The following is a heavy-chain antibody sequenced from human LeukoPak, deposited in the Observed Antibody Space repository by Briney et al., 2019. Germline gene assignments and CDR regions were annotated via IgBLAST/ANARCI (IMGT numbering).Heavy chain of an antibody. CDR2: IYTSGST. Sequence: SGTLSLTCTVSGGSISSGSYYWSWIGQPAGKGLEWIGRIYTSGSTNYNPSLKSRVTISVDTSKNQFSLKLSSVTAADTAVYYCARDSVFWSGYYTLGYYYYGMDVWGQGTTVAVSS. D-gene: IGHD3-3*01. J-gene: IGHJ6*02. V-gene: IGHV4-61*02. CDR1: GGSISSGSYY. CDR3: ARDSVFWSGYYTLGYYYYGMDV.